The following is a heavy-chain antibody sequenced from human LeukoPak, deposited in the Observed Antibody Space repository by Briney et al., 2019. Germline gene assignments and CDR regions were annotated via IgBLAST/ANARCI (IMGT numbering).Heavy chain of an antibody. D-gene: IGHD2-8*01. V-gene: IGHV4-61*02. Sequence: TLSLTCTVSGDSIRSGDYYWSWIRQPAGKGLEWIGRISSSGSTNYNPSLKSRVTISVDTSKNQFSLKLSSVTAADTAVYFCARYAEVYYYVDLWGTGTTVIVSS. CDR2: ISSSGST. CDR1: GDSIRSGDYY. J-gene: IGHJ6*03. CDR3: ARYAEVYYYVDL.